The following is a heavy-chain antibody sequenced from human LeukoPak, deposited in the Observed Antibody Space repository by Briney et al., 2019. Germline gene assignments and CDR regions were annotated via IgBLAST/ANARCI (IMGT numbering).Heavy chain of an antibody. V-gene: IGHV4-31*03. J-gene: IGHJ4*02. CDR3: ARWDYGGNSRGVYYFDY. CDR1: GGSISSGGYY. Sequence: SQTLSLTCTVSGGSISSGGYYWSWIRQHPGKGLEWIGYIYYSGSTYYNPSLKRRVTISVDTSKNQFSLKLSSVTAADTAVYYCARWDYGGNSRGVYYFDYWGQGTLVTVSS. D-gene: IGHD4-23*01. CDR2: IYYSGST.